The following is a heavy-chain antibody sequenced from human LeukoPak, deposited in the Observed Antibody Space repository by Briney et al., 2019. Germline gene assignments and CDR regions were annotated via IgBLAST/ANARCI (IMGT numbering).Heavy chain of an antibody. V-gene: IGHV3-48*04. CDR1: GFTFSSYS. Sequence: QAGGSLRLSCAASGFTFSSYSMNWVRQAPGKGLEWVSYISSSSSTIYYADSVKGRFTISRDNAKNSLYLQMNSLRAEDTAVYYCARVKLNYQIVVDLWGQGTLVTVSS. CDR2: ISSSSSTI. J-gene: IGHJ5*02. CDR3: ARVKLNYQIVVDL. D-gene: IGHD2-21*01.